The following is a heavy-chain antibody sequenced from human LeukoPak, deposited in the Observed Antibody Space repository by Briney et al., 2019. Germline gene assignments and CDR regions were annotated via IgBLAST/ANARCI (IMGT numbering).Heavy chain of an antibody. CDR2: INHSGST. D-gene: IGHD2-2*01. CDR1: GGSFSGYY. V-gene: IGHV4-34*01. J-gene: IGHJ5*02. Sequence: SETLSLTCAVYGGSFSGYYWSWLRQPPGKGLEWIGEINHSGSTNYNPSLKSRVTISVDTSKNQFSLKLSSVTAADTAVYYCARGRYCSSTSCYRIDPWGQGTLVTVSS. CDR3: ARGRYCSSTSCYRIDP.